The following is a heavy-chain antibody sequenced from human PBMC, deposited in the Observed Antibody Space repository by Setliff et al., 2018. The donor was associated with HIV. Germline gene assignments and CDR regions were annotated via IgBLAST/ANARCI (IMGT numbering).Heavy chain of an antibody. V-gene: IGHV4-39*07. CDR3: ARAPITMIVVVNYGMDV. D-gene: IGHD3-22*01. J-gene: IGHJ6*02. CDR1: GGSISTRSYY. Sequence: SETLSLTCTVSGGSISTRSYYWDWIRQPPGKGLEWIGSIYYSGSTYYNPSLKSRVTISLDTSKNQFSMKLSSVTAADTAVYYCARAPITMIVVVNYGMDVWGQGTTVTVSS. CDR2: IYYSGST.